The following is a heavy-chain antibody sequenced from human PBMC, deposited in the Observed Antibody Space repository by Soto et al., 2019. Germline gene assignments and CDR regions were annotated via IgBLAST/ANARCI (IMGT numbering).Heavy chain of an antibody. CDR1: GFTFSTYA. Sequence: EVQLLESGGGLVQPGGSLRVSCAASGFTFSTYAMSLVRQAPGKGLEWVSAIIGSGNSTYYADSVKGRLTISRDNSKNTLHLQMNSLRAEDTAVYYCAKDGGIAGAVEYFQHWGQGTLVTVSS. J-gene: IGHJ1*01. CDR2: IIGSGNST. CDR3: AKDGGIAGAVEYFQH. D-gene: IGHD6-13*01. V-gene: IGHV3-23*01.